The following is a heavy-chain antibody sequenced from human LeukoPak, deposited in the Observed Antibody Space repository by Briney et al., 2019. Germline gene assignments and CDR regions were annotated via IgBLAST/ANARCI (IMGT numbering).Heavy chain of an antibody. Sequence: PGGSPRLSCADSGFTFSRYWMHWVRQTPGKGLVWVPCISADGSVTRYADSVKGRFTISRDNTKSTLYLQMHSLRAEDTAVYYCATAGGDGSRMGFDPWGQGTLVTVSS. D-gene: IGHD2-15*01. CDR1: GFTFSRYW. CDR3: ATAGGDGSRMGFDP. J-gene: IGHJ5*02. CDR2: ISADGSVT. V-gene: IGHV3-74*01.